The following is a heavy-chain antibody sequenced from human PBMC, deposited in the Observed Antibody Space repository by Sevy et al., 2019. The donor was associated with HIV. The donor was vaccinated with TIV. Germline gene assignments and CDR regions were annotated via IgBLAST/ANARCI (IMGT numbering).Heavy chain of an antibody. V-gene: IGHV1-69*13. CDR2: IIPIFGTA. CDR1: GGTFSSYA. D-gene: IGHD3-22*01. J-gene: IGHJ6*02. Sequence: ASVKVSCKASGGTFSSYAISWVRQAPGQGLEWMGGIIPIFGTANYAQKFQGRVMITADESTSTAYMELSSLRSEDTAVYYCARNGYDSSYYYGMDVWGQGTTVTVSS. CDR3: ARNGYDSSYYYGMDV.